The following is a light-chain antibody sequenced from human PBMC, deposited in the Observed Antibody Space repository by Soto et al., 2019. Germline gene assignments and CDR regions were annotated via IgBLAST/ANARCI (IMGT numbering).Light chain of an antibody. CDR1: SGHSTFA. V-gene: IGLV4-69*01. CDR3: QTWGTGLWV. J-gene: IGLJ3*02. Sequence: QSVLTQSPSASASLGASVKLTCTLSSGHSTFAIAWHQQQPEKGPRYLMKVNSDGSHIKGDGIPDRFSGSSSGAERYLTIASLQSEDEADYYCQTWGTGLWVFGGGTQLTVL. CDR2: VNSDGSH.